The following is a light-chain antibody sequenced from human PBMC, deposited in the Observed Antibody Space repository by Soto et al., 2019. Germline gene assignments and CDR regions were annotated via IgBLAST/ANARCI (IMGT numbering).Light chain of an antibody. J-gene: IGKJ1*01. CDR2: WAS. CDR1: QSILSTSNNKNF. V-gene: IGKV4-1*01. CDR3: QQYYSART. Sequence: DIVMTQSPDSLAVSLGERATIDCKSSQSILSTSNNKNFLAWYQQKPGQPPKLLIYWASTRESGVPDRFSGSGSGTDFTLTISSLQAEDVAVYYCQQYYSARTFGQGTKVDIK.